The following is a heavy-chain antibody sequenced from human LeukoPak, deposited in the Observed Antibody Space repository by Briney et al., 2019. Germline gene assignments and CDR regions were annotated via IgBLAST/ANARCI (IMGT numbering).Heavy chain of an antibody. V-gene: IGHV3-48*04. CDR3: ALGWYAIDH. CDR2: ISSSSSAI. Sequence: GGSLRLSFAASGFTFSRYSMNWVRQAPGKGLEWVSYISSSSSAIYYVDSVKGRFTISRDNAKNSVYLQMNSLRAEDTAVYYCALGWYAIDHWGQGTLVTVSS. J-gene: IGHJ4*02. CDR1: GFTFSRYS. D-gene: IGHD6-19*01.